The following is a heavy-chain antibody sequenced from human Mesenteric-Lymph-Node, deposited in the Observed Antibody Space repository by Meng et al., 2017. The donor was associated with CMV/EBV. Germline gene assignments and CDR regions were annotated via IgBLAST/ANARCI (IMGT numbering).Heavy chain of an antibody. CDR1: GFTFSTYA. D-gene: IGHD6-13*01. CDR2: IYSGGSST. V-gene: IGHV3-23*03. CDR3: AREPSGVAANNY. Sequence: GESLKISCAASGFTFSTYAMSWVRQAPGKGLEWVSVIYSGGSSTYYADSVKGRFTISRDNSKNTLYLQMNSLRAEDTAVYYCAREPSGVAANNYWGQGTLVTVSS. J-gene: IGHJ4*02.